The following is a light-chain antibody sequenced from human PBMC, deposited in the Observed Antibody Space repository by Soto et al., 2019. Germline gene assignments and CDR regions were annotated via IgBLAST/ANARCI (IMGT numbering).Light chain of an antibody. J-gene: IGKJ1*01. CDR2: GAS. Sequence: EIVMTQSPATLSVSPGESATVSCRASQSVSRNLAWFQQKPGQAPRLLIYGASTRASGIPARFSGGGSGAEFTLTISSLQSEDFAVYYCQQYDKWQSFGQGTKVEIK. CDR1: QSVSRN. CDR3: QQYDKWQS. V-gene: IGKV3-15*01.